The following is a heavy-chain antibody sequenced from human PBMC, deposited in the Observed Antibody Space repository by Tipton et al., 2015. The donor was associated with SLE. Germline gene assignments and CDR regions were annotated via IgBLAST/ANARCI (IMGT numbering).Heavy chain of an antibody. CDR2: IDHSGST. Sequence: TLSLTCAVYGGSISSRNWWSWIRQPPGKGLEWIGEIDHSGSTNYNPSLESRVTISIDKSRNQFSLKLNSVTAADTAVYYCARGCSSSTCEPFYFFGMDVWGQGTTVTVSS. CDR3: ARGCSSSTCEPFYFFGMDV. CDR1: GGSISSRNW. J-gene: IGHJ6*02. V-gene: IGHV4-4*02. D-gene: IGHD2-2*01.